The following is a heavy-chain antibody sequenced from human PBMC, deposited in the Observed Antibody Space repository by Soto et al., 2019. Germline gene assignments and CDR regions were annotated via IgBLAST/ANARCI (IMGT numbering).Heavy chain of an antibody. J-gene: IGHJ4*02. Sequence: GECLKISCKGSGYSFTSYWLSWVRQMPGKGLEWMGTIDPSDSYTNYSPSFQGHVTISADKSINTAYLKWNSLKASDTAMFFCVLSGSSPDYWGQGTLVTVSS. V-gene: IGHV5-10-1*01. D-gene: IGHD3-10*01. CDR3: VLSGSSPDY. CDR1: GYSFTSYW. CDR2: IDPSDSYT.